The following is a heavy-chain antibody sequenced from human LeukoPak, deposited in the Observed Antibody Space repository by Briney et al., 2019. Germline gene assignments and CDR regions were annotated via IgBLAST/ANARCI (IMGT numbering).Heavy chain of an antibody. D-gene: IGHD3-3*01. CDR1: GFTFSSYW. J-gene: IGHJ6*03. CDR2: IKQDGSEK. CDR3: ARDTRRFLEWLMDYYYCMDV. Sequence: GGSLRLSCAASGFTFSSYWMSWVRQAPGKGLEWVANIKQDGSEKYYVDSVKGRFTISRDNAKNSLYLQMNSLRAEDTAVYYCARDTRRFLEWLMDYYYCMDVWGKGTTVTVSS. V-gene: IGHV3-7*01.